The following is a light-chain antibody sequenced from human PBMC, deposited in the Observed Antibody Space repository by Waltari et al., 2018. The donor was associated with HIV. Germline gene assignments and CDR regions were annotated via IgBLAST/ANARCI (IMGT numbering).Light chain of an antibody. J-gene: IGLJ2*01. V-gene: IGLV1-47*01. CDR1: NSNIGSNY. Sequence: QSVLIQPPSPSGTPGQRVTISCSGRNSNIGSNYVYWYQQRPGTAPKLLIYMNDQRPSGVPDRFSGSKSGTSASLAISGLRSEDEADYYCAAWDDSLSGPVFGGGTKVTVL. CDR2: MND. CDR3: AAWDDSLSGPV.